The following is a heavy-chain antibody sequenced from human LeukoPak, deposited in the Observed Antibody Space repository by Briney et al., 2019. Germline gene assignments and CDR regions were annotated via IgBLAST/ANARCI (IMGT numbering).Heavy chain of an antibody. CDR3: ARDKSSSWRYYYYYMDV. J-gene: IGHJ6*03. CDR2: SYTSGST. V-gene: IGHV4-4*07. D-gene: IGHD6-13*01. Sequence: SETLSLTCTVSGVSISSYYWSWIRQPAGKGLKCIGRSYTSGSTNYNPSLKSRVTMSVETSKNQFSLKLSSVTGADTAVYYCARDKSSSWRYYYYYMDVWGKGTTVTVSS. CDR1: GVSISSYY.